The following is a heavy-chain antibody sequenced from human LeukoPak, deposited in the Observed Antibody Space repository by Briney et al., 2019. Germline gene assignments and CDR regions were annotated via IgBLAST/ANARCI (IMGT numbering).Heavy chain of an antibody. CDR3: ARVPVEQWLVQDY. CDR1: GYTFISLD. V-gene: IGHV1-8*01. CDR2: MNPNNGNS. J-gene: IGHJ4*02. Sequence: GASVKVSCKASGYTFISLDINWVRQATGQGLEWTGWMNPNNGNSGSAQKFQGRVTMTRDTSISTAYLELSSLRSDDTAVYYCARVPVEQWLVQDYWGQGTLVTVSS. D-gene: IGHD6-19*01.